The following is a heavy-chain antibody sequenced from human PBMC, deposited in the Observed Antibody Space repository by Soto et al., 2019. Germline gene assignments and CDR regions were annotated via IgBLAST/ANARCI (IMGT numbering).Heavy chain of an antibody. V-gene: IGHV3-23*01. J-gene: IGHJ6*02. D-gene: IGHD1-1*01. CDR2: ISGSGGST. CDR1: GFTFSSYA. Sequence: GGSLRLSCAASGFTFSSYAMSWVRQAPGKGLEWVSAISGSGGSTYYADSGKGRFTISRDNSKNTLYLQMNSVRAEDTAVYYCAKVAGAAPSGRYSYYYGMDVWGQGTTVTVSS. CDR3: AKVAGAAPSGRYSYYYGMDV.